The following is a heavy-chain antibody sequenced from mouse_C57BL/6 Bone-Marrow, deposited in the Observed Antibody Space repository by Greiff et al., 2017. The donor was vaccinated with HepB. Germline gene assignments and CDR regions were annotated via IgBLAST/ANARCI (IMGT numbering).Heavy chain of an antibody. CDR2: INPSSGYT. V-gene: IGHV1-7*01. Sequence: QVQLQQSGAELAKPGASVKLSCKASGYTFTSYWMHWVKQRPGQGLEWIGYINPSSGYTKYKQKFKDKATLTADKSSSTAYMQLSGLTYEDSAVYYCVPEDYFDYWGQGTTVTVSS. CDR3: VPEDYFDY. J-gene: IGHJ2*01. CDR1: GYTFTSYW.